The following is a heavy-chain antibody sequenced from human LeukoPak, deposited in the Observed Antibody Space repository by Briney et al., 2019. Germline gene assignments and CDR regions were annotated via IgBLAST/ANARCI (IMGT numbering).Heavy chain of an antibody. CDR1: GYTFTSYA. D-gene: IGHD4-23*01. V-gene: IGHV7-4-1*04. CDR3: ARVRPRSYYYGMGV. Sequence: ASVKVSCKASGYTFTSYAMNWVRQAPGQGLEWMGWINTNTGNPTYAQGFTGRLVFSLDTSVSMAYLQISSLKAEDTAVYYCARVRPRSYYYGMGVWGQGTTVTVSS. J-gene: IGHJ6*02. CDR2: INTNTGNP.